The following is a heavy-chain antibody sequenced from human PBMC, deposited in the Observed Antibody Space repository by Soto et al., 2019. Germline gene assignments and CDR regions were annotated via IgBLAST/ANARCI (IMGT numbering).Heavy chain of an antibody. CDR2: ISYDGSNK. J-gene: IGHJ6*02. D-gene: IGHD5-18*01. CDR1: GFTFSSYA. Sequence: QVQLMESGGGVVQPGRSLRLSCAASGFTFSSYAMHWVRQAPGKGLEWVAVISYDGSNKYYADSVKGRFTISRDNSKNTLYLQMNSLRAEDTAVYYCARETRLDTATAASYYYYYYGMDVWGQGTTVTVSS. V-gene: IGHV3-30-3*01. CDR3: ARETRLDTATAASYYYYYYGMDV.